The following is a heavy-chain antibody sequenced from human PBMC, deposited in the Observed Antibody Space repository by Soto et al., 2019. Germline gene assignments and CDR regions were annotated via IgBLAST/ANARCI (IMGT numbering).Heavy chain of an antibody. Sequence: QVQLVQSGSEVKKPGASVKVSCETSGYTFTSFDITWVRLATGQGLEWMGWMNTNTGNTGYAQNFQGRVTLTRDTSRRTAYLELRGLRSEDTALYYCARGVGYFDFRGFFDFWGQGTLVTVSS. V-gene: IGHV1-8*01. CDR3: ARGVGYFDFRGFFDF. J-gene: IGHJ4*02. CDR2: MNTNTGNT. D-gene: IGHD3-9*01. CDR1: GYTFTSFD.